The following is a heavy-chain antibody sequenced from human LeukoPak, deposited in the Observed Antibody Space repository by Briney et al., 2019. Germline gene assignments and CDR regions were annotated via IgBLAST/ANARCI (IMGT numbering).Heavy chain of an antibody. CDR2: IHITGST. D-gene: IGHD2-15*01. CDR3: ARGYCSGGSCTKFDY. Sequence: QAGGSLRLSCAVSGFSVSGNYMTWVRQAPGKGLEWVSFIHITGSTFYADSVKGRFTISRDNSKSTVYLQMNSLRAEDTAIYYCARGYCSGGSCTKFDYWGQGTLVTVSS. J-gene: IGHJ4*02. V-gene: IGHV3-53*01. CDR1: GFSVSGNY.